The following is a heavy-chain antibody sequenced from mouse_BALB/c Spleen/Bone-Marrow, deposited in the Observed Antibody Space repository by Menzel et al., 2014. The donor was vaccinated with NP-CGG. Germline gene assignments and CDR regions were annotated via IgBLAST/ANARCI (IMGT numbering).Heavy chain of an antibody. CDR3: ARHEGGEMGFDY. V-gene: IGHV1-62-2*01. Sequence: QVQLQQSGAGLVKPGASVKLSCKASGYTFTEYIIYWVKQRSGQGLEWIGWFYPGSGSIKYNEKFKDKATLTADKSSSTVYMELSRLTSEDSAVYFCARHEGGEMGFDYWGQGTTLTVSS. J-gene: IGHJ2*01. D-gene: IGHD2-3*01. CDR1: GYTFTEYI. CDR2: FYPGSGSI.